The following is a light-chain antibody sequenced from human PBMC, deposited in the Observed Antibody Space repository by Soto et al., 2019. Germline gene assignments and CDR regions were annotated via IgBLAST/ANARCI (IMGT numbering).Light chain of an antibody. J-gene: IGKJ4*01. CDR2: DAS. V-gene: IGKV3-15*01. CDR3: QQYNNWPLT. Sequence: EIVMTQSPATLSVSPGERATLSCRASQSVSSNLAWYQQKPGQAPRLLIYDASTRATGIPARFSDGGSGTEFTLNISSLQSEDFAVYYCQQYNNWPLTFGGGTKVEIK. CDR1: QSVSSN.